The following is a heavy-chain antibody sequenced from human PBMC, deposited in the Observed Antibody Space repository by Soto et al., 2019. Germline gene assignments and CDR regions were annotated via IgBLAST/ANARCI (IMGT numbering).Heavy chain of an antibody. CDR2: INHSGST. D-gene: IGHD2-2*01. CDR3: ARALPVSRYCISIDCPRSGMDV. Sequence: SETQSLTCAVYGGSFSGYYWSWVRQPPGKGLEWIAEINHSGSTNYNPSLKSRVTISVDTSKNYFSLKLSFVTAADTAVYYCARALPVSRYCISIDCPRSGMDVWGQGTTVTVSS. V-gene: IGHV4-34*01. CDR1: GGSFSGYY. J-gene: IGHJ6*02.